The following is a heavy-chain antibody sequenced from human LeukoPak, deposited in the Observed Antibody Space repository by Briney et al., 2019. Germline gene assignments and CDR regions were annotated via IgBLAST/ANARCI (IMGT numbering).Heavy chain of an antibody. V-gene: IGHV3-66*01. J-gene: IGHJ4*02. CDR1: GFTVTSNY. CDR3: ARDLGWLQSDY. Sequence: PGGSLRLSCAASGFTVTSNYMTWVRQPPGKGLEWVSVIYSGGSTNYADSVKGRFTISRDNAKNSVYLQINSLRADDTAVYYCARDLGWLQSDYWGQGTLVTVSS. CDR2: IYSGGST. D-gene: IGHD5-24*01.